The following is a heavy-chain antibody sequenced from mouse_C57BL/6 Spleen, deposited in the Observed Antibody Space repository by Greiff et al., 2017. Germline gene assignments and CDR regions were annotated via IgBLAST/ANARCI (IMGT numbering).Heavy chain of an antibody. D-gene: IGHD2-5*01. V-gene: IGHV1-54*01. CDR1: GYAFTNYL. J-gene: IGHJ1*03. Sequence: QVQLQQSGAELVRPGTSVKVSCKASGYAFTNYLIEWVKQRPGQGLEWIGVINPGSGGTNYNEKFKGKATLTADKSSSTAYMQLSSLTSEDSAVYCCARNSNYGYFDVWGTGTTVTVSS. CDR3: ARNSNYGYFDV. CDR2: INPGSGGT.